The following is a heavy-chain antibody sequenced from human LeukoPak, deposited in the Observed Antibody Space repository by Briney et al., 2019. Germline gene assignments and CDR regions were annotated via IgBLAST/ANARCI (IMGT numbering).Heavy chain of an antibody. Sequence: GGSLRLSCAASGFTFSGYSMNWVRQAPGKGLVWLSYISGSGSIIYYAGSMKGRFTISRDNAKNSLYLQMNSLRDEDTAVYYCARGDASGWSYWGQGTLVTVSS. CDR3: ARGDASGWSY. V-gene: IGHV3-48*02. CDR1: GFTFSGYS. CDR2: ISGSGSII. D-gene: IGHD6-19*01. J-gene: IGHJ4*02.